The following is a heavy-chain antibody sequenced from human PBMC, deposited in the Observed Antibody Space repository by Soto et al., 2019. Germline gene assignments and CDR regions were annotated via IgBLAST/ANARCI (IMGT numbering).Heavy chain of an antibody. D-gene: IGHD3-16*01. J-gene: IGHJ3*02. CDR3: ARDDSAHFGGAFDI. CDR2: ISYDGSNK. V-gene: IGHV3-30-3*01. Sequence: ESGGGVVQPGRSLRLSCAASGFTFSSYAMHWVRQAPGKGLEWVAVISYDGSNKYYADSVKGRFTISRDNSKNTLYLQMNSLRAEDTAVYYCARDDSAHFGGAFDIWGQGTMVTVSS. CDR1: GFTFSSYA.